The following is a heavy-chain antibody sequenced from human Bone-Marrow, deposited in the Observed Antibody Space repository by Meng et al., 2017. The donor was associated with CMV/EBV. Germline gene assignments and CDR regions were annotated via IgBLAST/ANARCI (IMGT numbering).Heavy chain of an antibody. CDR1: GGSFSGYY. CDR2: INHSGST. J-gene: IGHJ4*02. CDR3: ATCHNSGWYLY. V-gene: IGHV4-34*01. D-gene: IGHD6-19*01. Sequence: GSLRLSCAVYGGSFSGYYWSWIRQPPGKGLEWIGEINHSGSTNYNPSLKSRVTISVDTSKNQFSLKLSSVTAADTAVYYCATCHNSGWYLYWGQGTLVTVSS.